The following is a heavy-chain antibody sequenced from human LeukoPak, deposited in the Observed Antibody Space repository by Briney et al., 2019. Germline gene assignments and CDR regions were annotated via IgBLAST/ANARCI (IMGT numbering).Heavy chain of an antibody. CDR1: GGSISSSSYY. J-gene: IGHJ4*02. CDR2: IYYSGST. CDR3: ARRTSSGYYCFDY. V-gene: IGHV4-39*01. Sequence: PSETLSLTCTVSGGSISSSSYYWGWIRQPPGKGLEWIGSIYYSGSTYYNPSLKSRVTISVDTSKNQFSLKLSSVTAADTAVYYGARRTSSGYYCFDYWGQGTLVTVSS. D-gene: IGHD3-22*01.